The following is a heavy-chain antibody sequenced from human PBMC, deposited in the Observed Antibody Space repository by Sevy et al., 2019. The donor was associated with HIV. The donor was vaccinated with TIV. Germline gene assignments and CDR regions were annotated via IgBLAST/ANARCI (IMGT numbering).Heavy chain of an antibody. V-gene: IGHV1-46*03. CDR3: AREGSSSSKFTWFDP. J-gene: IGHJ5*02. CDR2: INPSGGYT. Sequence: ASVKVSCKASGYTFTSYYMHWVRQAPGQGLEWMGIINPSGGYTTYAQKFQGRVTMTRDTSTSTVYMELSSLRSEDTGVYYCAREGSSSSKFTWFDPWGQGTLVTVSS. CDR1: GYTFTSYY. D-gene: IGHD6-6*01.